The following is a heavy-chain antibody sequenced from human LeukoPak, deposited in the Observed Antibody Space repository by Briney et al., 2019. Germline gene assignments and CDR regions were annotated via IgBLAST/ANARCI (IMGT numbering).Heavy chain of an antibody. Sequence: SETLSLTCAVSGGSISSGGFSWSWIRQPPGKGLEWIGYIYHSGSTYYNPSLKSRVTISVDRSKNQFSLKLTSVTAADTAVYYCAAHSGGSNFDYWGQGTLVTVSS. CDR3: AAHSGGSNFDY. D-gene: IGHD1-26*01. CDR2: IYHSGST. V-gene: IGHV4-30-2*01. J-gene: IGHJ4*02. CDR1: GGSISSGGFS.